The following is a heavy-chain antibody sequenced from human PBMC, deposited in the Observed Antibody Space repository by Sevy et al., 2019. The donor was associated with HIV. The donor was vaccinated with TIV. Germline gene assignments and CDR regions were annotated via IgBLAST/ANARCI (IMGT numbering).Heavy chain of an antibody. V-gene: IGHV3-30*01. D-gene: IGHD2-21*01. CDR3: ARRDSNHQFLIDH. CDR1: GFTFHGYA. Sequence: GGSLRLSCAASGFTFHGYAMHWVRQPPGKGLEWLAYISYDGRDISNEDSVKGRFNISRDNSKNNLFLQMNSLRPDDTAVYYCARRDSNHQFLIDHWGLGVLVTVSS. CDR2: ISYDGRDI. J-gene: IGHJ4*02.